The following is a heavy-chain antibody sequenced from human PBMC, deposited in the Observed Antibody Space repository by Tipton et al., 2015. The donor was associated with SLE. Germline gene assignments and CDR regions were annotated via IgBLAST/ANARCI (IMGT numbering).Heavy chain of an antibody. V-gene: IGHV4-34*09. Sequence: TLSLTCAVYGGSFSGYYWSWIRQPPGKGLEWIGYIYYSGSTYYNPSLKSRVTISVDTSKNQFSLKLSSVTAADTAVYYCARSLGIWTVYYKGYSYFDLWGRGTRCTDSS. CDR1: GGSFSGYY. J-gene: IGHJ2*01. CDR2: IYYSGST. D-gene: IGHD3/OR15-3a*01. CDR3: ARSLGIWTVYYKGYSYFDL.